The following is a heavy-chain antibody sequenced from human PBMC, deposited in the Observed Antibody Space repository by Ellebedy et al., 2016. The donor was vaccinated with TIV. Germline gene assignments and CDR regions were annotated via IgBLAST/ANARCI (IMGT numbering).Heavy chain of an antibody. D-gene: IGHD4-17*01. J-gene: IGHJ3*02. CDR1: GFTFSRYW. CDR3: ATDGSYGDYLSPTHAFEI. CDR2: IRQDGSGK. Sequence: GGSLRLSCAASGFTFSRYWMSWVRQTRGKGLEWVANIRQDGSGKFYVDSVKGRFTISRDNAKNSLYLQMNSLRADDTAQYFWATDGSYGDYLSPTHAFEIWGQGTMVTVSS. V-gene: IGHV3-7*03.